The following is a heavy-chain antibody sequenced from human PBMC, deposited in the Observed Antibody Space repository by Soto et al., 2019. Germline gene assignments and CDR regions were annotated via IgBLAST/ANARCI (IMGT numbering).Heavy chain of an antibody. CDR1: GYTFTSYD. J-gene: IGHJ2*01. CDR2: MNPNSGNT. CDR3: ARVVTDFWSGSPWYFDL. D-gene: IGHD3-3*01. Sequence: QVQLVQSGAEVKKPGASVKVSCKASGYTFTSYDINWVRQGTGQGLEWMGGMNPNSGNTGYAQKFQGRVTMTRNTSISTAYMELSSLRSEDTAVYYCARVVTDFWSGSPWYFDLWGRGTLVTVSS. V-gene: IGHV1-8*01.